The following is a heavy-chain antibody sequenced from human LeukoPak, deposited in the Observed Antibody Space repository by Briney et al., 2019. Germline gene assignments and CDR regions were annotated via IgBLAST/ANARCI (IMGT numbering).Heavy chain of an antibody. D-gene: IGHD5-12*01. V-gene: IGHV1-2*02. Sequence: GASVKVSCKASGYTFTGYYLHWVRLAPGQGLEWMGWINPSSGGTSYAQNFQGRVTMTRDTSISTAYMELSTLTSDDTAVYYCARDQLGYSGFDYDYWGQGTLVTVSS. CDR3: ARDQLGYSGFDYDY. J-gene: IGHJ4*02. CDR2: INPSSGGT. CDR1: GYTFTGYY.